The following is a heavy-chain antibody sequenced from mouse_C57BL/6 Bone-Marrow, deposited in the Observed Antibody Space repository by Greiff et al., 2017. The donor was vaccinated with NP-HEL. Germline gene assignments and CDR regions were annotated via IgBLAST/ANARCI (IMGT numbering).Heavy chain of an antibody. CDR3: TNYDYDVGFAY. CDR1: GYTFTSYW. Sequence: EVQLQQSGTVLARPGASAKMSCKTSGYTFTSYWMHWVKQRPGQGLVWIGAIYPGNSDTSYNQKFKGKAKLTAVTSASTAYMELSSLTNEDSAVYYCTNYDYDVGFAYWGQGTLVTVSA. J-gene: IGHJ3*01. V-gene: IGHV1-5*01. CDR2: IYPGNSDT. D-gene: IGHD2-4*01.